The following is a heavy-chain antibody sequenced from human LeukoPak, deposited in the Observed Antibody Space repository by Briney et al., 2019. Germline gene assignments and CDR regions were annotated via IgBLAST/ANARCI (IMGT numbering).Heavy chain of an antibody. V-gene: IGHV4-31*03. D-gene: IGHD3-16*01. CDR2: IYYSGST. CDR3: ARDAADGDYFDY. Sequence: SQTLSLSCTVSGGSISSGGYYWSWIRQHPGKGLEWIGYIYYSGSTYYNPSLKSRVTISVDTSKNQFSLKLSSVTAADTAVYYCARDAADGDYFDYWGQGTLVTVSS. J-gene: IGHJ4*02. CDR1: GGSISSGGYY.